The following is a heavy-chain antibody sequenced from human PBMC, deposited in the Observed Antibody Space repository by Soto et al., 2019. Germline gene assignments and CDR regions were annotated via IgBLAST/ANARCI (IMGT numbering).Heavy chain of an antibody. CDR3: ARVVGGSYYDILTENGMDV. CDR2: IIPIPGIT. V-gene: IGHV1-69*02. Sequence: SVKVSCKASGGTFSSYIINWVRQAPGQGLEWMGRIIPIPGITNYAQKFQGRVTITADKSTSTAYMELSSLRSEDTAVYYCARVVGGSYYDILTENGMDVWGQGTTVTVS. J-gene: IGHJ6*02. CDR1: GGTFSSYI. D-gene: IGHD3-9*01.